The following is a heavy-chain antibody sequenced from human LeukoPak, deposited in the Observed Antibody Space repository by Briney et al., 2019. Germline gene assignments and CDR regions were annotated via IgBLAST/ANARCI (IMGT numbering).Heavy chain of an antibody. CDR1: GYTFTGYY. Sequence: ASVKVSCKASGYTFTGYYMHWVRQAPGQGLEWMGWINPNSGGTNYAQKFQGRVTMTRDTSISTAYMELSRLRSDDTAVYYCARDRLRGPNYLDPWGQGTLVTVSS. V-gene: IGHV1-2*02. J-gene: IGHJ5*02. D-gene: IGHD1-7*01. CDR2: INPNSGGT. CDR3: ARDRLRGPNYLDP.